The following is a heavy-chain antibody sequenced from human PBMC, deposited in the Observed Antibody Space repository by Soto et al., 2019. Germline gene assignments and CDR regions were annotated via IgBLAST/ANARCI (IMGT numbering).Heavy chain of an antibody. CDR1: GFSFSSYS. J-gene: IGHJ1*01. Sequence: EVQLVESGGGLVKRGGSLRLSCAASGFSFSSYSMVWVRKAPGKGLEWVSSISTSSNSIYYADSVKGRFTISRDNAKNSLYLQMNSLRSEDTAVYYCARDRSADRFVQYFQHWGQGTLVTVSS. CDR3: ARDRSADRFVQYFQH. D-gene: IGHD6-19*01. CDR2: ISTSSNSI. V-gene: IGHV3-21*01.